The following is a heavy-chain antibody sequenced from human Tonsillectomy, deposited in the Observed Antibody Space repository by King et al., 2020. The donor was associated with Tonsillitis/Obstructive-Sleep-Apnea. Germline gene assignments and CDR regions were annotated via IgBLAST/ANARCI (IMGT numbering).Heavy chain of an antibody. Sequence: ITLKESGPTLVKPPQTLTLTCTFSGFSLSSSRVGVGWIRQPPGKALEWLALIYWDDDKRYSPSLKNRLTITGDTSKNQIVLTMTNMDPVDTATYYCAHTYCTSTSCPADYWGQGSLVTVSS. CDR1: GFSLSSSRVG. V-gene: IGHV2-5*02. D-gene: IGHD2-2*01. J-gene: IGHJ4*02. CDR3: AHTYCTSTSCPADY. CDR2: IYWDDDK.